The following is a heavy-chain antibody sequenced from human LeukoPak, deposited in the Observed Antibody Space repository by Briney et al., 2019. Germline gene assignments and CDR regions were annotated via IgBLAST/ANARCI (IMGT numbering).Heavy chain of an antibody. J-gene: IGHJ4*02. V-gene: IGHV3-48*01. Sequence: GGSLRLSCAASGFTFSSYSMNWVRQAPGKGLEWISYISSSSSTIYYADSVKGRFTISRDNAKNSLYLQVNSLRAEDTAVYYCARGSGSPLKNNWVFYFDYWGQGTLVTVSS. CDR2: ISSSSSTI. CDR1: GFTFSSYS. D-gene: IGHD1-26*01. CDR3: ARGSGSPLKNNWVFYFDY.